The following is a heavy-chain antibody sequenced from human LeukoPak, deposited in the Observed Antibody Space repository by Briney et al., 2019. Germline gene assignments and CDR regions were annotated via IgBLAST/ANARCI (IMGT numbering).Heavy chain of an antibody. D-gene: IGHD3-9*01. CDR2: ISGSGGST. CDR1: GFTFSSYD. V-gene: IGHV3-23*01. Sequence: PGGSLRLSCAASGFTFSSYDMHWVRQAPGKGLEWVSAISGSGGSTYYADSVKGRFTISRDNSKNTLYLQMNSLRAEDTAVYYCAKGDYDILVPCAFDIWGQGTMVTVSS. CDR3: AKGDYDILVPCAFDI. J-gene: IGHJ3*02.